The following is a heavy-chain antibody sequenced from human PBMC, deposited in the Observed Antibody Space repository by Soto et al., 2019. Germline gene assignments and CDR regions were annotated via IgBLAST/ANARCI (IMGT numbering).Heavy chain of an antibody. Sequence: GGSLRLSCAASGFAFSSCAMTWVRQAPGKGLEWVSSISNSGGATFYADSVKGRFTVSRENSKNTLYLQMNSLRTEDTALYYCAKELSYNSGRPFDYWGQGTLVTVSS. CDR1: GFAFSSCA. CDR2: ISNSGGAT. J-gene: IGHJ4*02. CDR3: AKELSYNSGRPFDY. D-gene: IGHD3-10*01. V-gene: IGHV3-23*01.